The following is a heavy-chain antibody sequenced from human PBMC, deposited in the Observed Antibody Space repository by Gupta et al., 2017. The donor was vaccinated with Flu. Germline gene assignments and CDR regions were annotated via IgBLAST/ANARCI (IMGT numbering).Heavy chain of an antibody. CDR2: ISFDGRDI. CDR3: ARDSSSSTCFSWGCSVNFDS. J-gene: IGHJ4*02. D-gene: IGHD2-2*01. V-gene: IGHV3-30*04. Sequence: LQWVAVISFDGRDIYYTKSVKGRFTISRDNSKNTLYLQMNSLRVEDTAVYYCARDSSSSTCFSWGCSVNFDSWGQGTLVTVSS.